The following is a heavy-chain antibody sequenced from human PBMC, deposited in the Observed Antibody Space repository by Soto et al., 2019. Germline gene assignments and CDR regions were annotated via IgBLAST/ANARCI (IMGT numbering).Heavy chain of an antibody. D-gene: IGHD6-13*01. CDR2: IYYSGST. CDR1: GGSISSSSYY. Sequence: SEALSLTCTVSGGSISSSSYYWGWIRQPPGKGLEWIGSIYYSGSTYYNPSLKSRVTISVDTSKNQFSLKLSSVTAADTAVYYCARHSDSSSWYPPYSYYGMDVWGQGTTVTVSS. V-gene: IGHV4-39*01. CDR3: ARHSDSSSWYPPYSYYGMDV. J-gene: IGHJ6*02.